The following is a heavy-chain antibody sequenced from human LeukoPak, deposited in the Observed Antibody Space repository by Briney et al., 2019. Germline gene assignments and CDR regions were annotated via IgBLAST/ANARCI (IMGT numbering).Heavy chain of an antibody. J-gene: IGHJ4*02. CDR1: GGSISSSSYY. Sequence: SETLSLTCTVSGGSISSSSYYWGWIRQPPGKGLEWIGSIYYSGSTYYNPSLKSRVTISVDTSKNQFSLKLSSVTAADTAVYYCARQTGSGLFILPGGQGTLVTVSS. D-gene: IGHD3/OR15-3a*01. V-gene: IGHV4-39*01. CDR2: IYYSGST. CDR3: ARQTGSGLFILP.